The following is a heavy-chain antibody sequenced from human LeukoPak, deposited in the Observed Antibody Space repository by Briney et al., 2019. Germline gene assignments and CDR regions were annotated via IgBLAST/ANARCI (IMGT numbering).Heavy chain of an antibody. D-gene: IGHD3-10*01. CDR3: AKALMVRGVIIKYFDY. J-gene: IGHJ4*02. V-gene: IGHV3-23*01. Sequence: GGSLRLSCAASGFTFTRHAMTWVRQAPGKGLEWVSAISGSGGSTYYADSVKGRFTISRDNSKNTLYLQMNSLRAEDTAVYYCAKALMVRGVIIKYFDYWGQGTLVTVSS. CDR2: ISGSGGST. CDR1: GFTFTRHA.